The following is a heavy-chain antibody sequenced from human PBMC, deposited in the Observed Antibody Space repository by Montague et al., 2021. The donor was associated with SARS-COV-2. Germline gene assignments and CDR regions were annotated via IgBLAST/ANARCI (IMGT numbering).Heavy chain of an antibody. Sequence: SETLSLTCAISGGSFSGYYWSWIRQPPGRGLEWIGEINHRGSTNYNPSLQSRVTISVDTSKNQFSLKLTSVTAADTAVYYCARGDTSIVLIEVYYYGMDVWGRGTTVTVSS. V-gene: IGHV4-34*01. CDR2: INHRGST. CDR3: ARGDTSIVLIEVYYYGMDV. CDR1: GGSFSGYY. J-gene: IGHJ6*02. D-gene: IGHD5-18*01.